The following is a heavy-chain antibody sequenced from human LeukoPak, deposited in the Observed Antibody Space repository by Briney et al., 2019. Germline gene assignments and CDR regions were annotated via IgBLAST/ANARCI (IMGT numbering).Heavy chain of an antibody. CDR1: GYTFTGYY. Sequence: ASVKVSCKASGYTFTGYYMHWVRQAPGQGLEWMGWINPNSGGTNYAQKFQGRVTMTRDTSISTAYMELSSLRSEDTAVYYCARGGSTIFGVVTLYNWFDPWGQGTLVTVSS. V-gene: IGHV1-2*02. D-gene: IGHD3-3*01. CDR2: INPNSGGT. CDR3: ARGGSTIFGVVTLYNWFDP. J-gene: IGHJ5*02.